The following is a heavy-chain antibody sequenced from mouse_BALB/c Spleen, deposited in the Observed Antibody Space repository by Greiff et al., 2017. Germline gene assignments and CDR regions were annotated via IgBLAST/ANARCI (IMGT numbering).Heavy chain of an antibody. V-gene: IGHV3-8*02. CDR3: AGGGLYYFDY. J-gene: IGHJ2*01. Sequence: EVQLVESGPSLVKPSQTLSLTCSVSGDSFTSCYWNWVRQFPGNKLEYMGYISYSGSTYYNPSLTSRISITRDTSKNQYYLQLNSVTTEDTATYYCAGGGLYYFDYWGQGTTLTVSS. CDR1: GDSFTSCY. CDR2: ISYSGST. D-gene: IGHD3-1*01.